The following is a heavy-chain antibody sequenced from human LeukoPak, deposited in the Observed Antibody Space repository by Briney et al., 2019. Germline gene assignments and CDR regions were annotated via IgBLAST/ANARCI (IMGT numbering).Heavy chain of an antibody. CDR1: GFTFSSYA. J-gene: IGHJ6*03. CDR2: ISGSGGST. CDR3: AKGGGYQLLGYYYYMDV. V-gene: IGHV3-23*01. Sequence: GGSLRLSCAASGFTFSSYAMSWVRQAPGKGLEWVSAISGSGGSTYYADSVKGRFTISRDNSKNTLYLRMNSLRAEDTAVYYCAKGGGYQLLGYYYYMDVWGKGTTVTVSS. D-gene: IGHD2-2*01.